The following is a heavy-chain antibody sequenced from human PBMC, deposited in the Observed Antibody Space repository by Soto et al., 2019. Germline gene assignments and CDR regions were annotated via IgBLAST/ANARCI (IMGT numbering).Heavy chain of an antibody. V-gene: IGHV1-18*01. D-gene: IGHD1-26*01. CDR2: ISAYNGNT. CDR3: ARDIGGVVGTTSPSLDY. Sequence: QVQLVQSGAEVKKPGASVKVSCKASGYTFTSYGISWVRQAPGQRLEWMGWISAYNGNTNYAQNLQGTVTMTTDTATSTAYMELRSVRSDDTAVYYCARDIGGVVGTTSPSLDYWGQGTLVTVSS. J-gene: IGHJ4*02. CDR1: GYTFTSYG.